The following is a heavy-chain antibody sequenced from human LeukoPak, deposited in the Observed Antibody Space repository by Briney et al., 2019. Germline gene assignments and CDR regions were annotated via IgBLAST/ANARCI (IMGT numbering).Heavy chain of an antibody. D-gene: IGHD3/OR15-3a*01. V-gene: IGHV3-23*01. CDR3: ASRTWTGAGYYAFDI. J-gene: IGHJ3*02. CDR1: GFTFTNHA. CDR2: EGSAGGT. Sequence: AGGSLRLPCAASGFTFTNHAVSWVRQAPGKGLEWVSAEGSAGGTYYADSVRGRFTISRDNYENTLSLQMNSLRVEDTAVYYCASRTWTGAGYYAFDIWGQGTMVTVSS.